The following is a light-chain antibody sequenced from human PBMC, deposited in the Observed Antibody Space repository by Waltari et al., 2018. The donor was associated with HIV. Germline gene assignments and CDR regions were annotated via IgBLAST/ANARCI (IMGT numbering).Light chain of an antibody. CDR3: CSYAGTYTYVL. CDR1: SQSGGGYDS. V-gene: IGLV2-11*01. Sequence: QSALTQPRSVSGSPGQSVTISCTGTSQSGGGYDSVSWYLQHPGKVPKLIIYEGIKRPSGVPDRVSGSKYGNTASLTISGLQTEDEADYFCCSYAGTYTYVLFGGGTKLTVL. J-gene: IGLJ3*02. CDR2: EGI.